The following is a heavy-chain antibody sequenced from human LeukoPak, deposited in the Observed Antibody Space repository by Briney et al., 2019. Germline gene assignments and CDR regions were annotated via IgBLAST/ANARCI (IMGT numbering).Heavy chain of an antibody. CDR3: ARDYDSSGYYSN. CDR1: GYTXTTYG. V-gene: IGHV1-18*01. CDR2: ISGYNGNT. J-gene: IGHJ4*02. Sequence: ASVKVSCKASGYTXTTYGISGVRQAPGQGLEWMGWISGYNGNTNYAQKFQGRVTMTTDTSTSTAYMELRSLRSDDTAVYYCARDYDSSGYYSNWGQGTLVTVSS. D-gene: IGHD3-22*01.